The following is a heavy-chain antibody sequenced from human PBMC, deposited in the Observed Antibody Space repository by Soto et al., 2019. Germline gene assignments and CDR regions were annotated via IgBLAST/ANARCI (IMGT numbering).Heavy chain of an antibody. Sequence: PGGSLRLSCAASEFTFTYAWMSWVRQAPGKGLEWVGRIKSKTDGGTTDYAAPVKGRFTISRDESQNTLYLQVNSLKTEDTAVYYCTSLYYGHWGQGTLVTVSS. CDR3: TSLYYGH. D-gene: IGHD3-16*02. CDR1: EFTFTYAW. CDR2: IKSKTDGGTT. V-gene: IGHV3-15*01. J-gene: IGHJ4*02.